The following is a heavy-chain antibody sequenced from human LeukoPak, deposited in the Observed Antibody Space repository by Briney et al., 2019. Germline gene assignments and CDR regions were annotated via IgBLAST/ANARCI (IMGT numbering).Heavy chain of an antibody. V-gene: IGHV3-7*01. D-gene: IGHD1-26*01. CDR3: ARARAIKGSLDYYYMDV. CDR1: GFTFSSYW. Sequence: GGSLRLSCAASGFTFSSYWMSWVRQAPGKGLEWVANIKQDGSEKYYVDSVKGRFTISRDNAKNSLYLQMNSLRAEDTAVYYCARARAIKGSLDYYYMDVWGKGTTVTVSS. CDR2: IKQDGSEK. J-gene: IGHJ6*03.